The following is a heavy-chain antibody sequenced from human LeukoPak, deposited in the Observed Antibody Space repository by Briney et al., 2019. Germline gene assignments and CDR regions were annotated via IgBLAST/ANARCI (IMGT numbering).Heavy chain of an antibody. CDR2: INPNSGGT. D-gene: IGHD3-22*01. CDR3: ARGITPQPYYDSSGHDPLTAIAEYFQH. CDR1: GYTFTVYY. V-gene: IGHV1-2*04. Sequence: ASVTVSCKASGYTFTVYYMHWVRQAPGQGLEWMGWINPNSGGTNYAQKFQGWVTMTRDTSISTAYMELSRLRSDDTAVYYCARGITPQPYYDSSGHDPLTAIAEYFQHWGQGTLVTVSS. J-gene: IGHJ1*01.